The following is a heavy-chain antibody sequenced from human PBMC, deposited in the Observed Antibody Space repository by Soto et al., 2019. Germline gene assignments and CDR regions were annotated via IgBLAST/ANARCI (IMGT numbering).Heavy chain of an antibody. CDR2: MNPNSGNT. J-gene: IGHJ4*02. CDR1: GYTFTSYD. D-gene: IGHD3-22*01. Sequence: QVQLVQSGAEVKKPGASVKVSCKASGYTFTSYDVNWVRQATGQGLEGMGWMNPNSGNTGYAQKLQGRVTMTRNTSITTAYMELSGLRSEDTAVYYCATELTMIVDNWGQGTLVAVSS. V-gene: IGHV1-8*01. CDR3: ATELTMIVDN.